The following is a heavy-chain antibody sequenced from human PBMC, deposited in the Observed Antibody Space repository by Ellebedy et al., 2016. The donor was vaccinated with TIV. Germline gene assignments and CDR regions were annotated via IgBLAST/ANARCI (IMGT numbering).Heavy chain of an antibody. CDR1: GFTFSKYA. CDR2: ITVGGDT. CDR3: ARLTVYTDS. D-gene: IGHD1-1*01. V-gene: IGHV3-23*01. Sequence: GESLKISCAASGFTFSKYAMSWVRQAPGKGLEWVSGITVGGDTHYADSVKGRLTISRDNSKNTLYLQMTSLRAEDTALYYCARLTVYTDSWGQGTLVTVSS. J-gene: IGHJ4*02.